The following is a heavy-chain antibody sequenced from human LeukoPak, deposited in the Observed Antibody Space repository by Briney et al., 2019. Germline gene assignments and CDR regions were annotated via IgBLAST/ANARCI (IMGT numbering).Heavy chain of an antibody. CDR1: GFTFSSYA. CDR2: INWNGGST. J-gene: IGHJ4*02. V-gene: IGHV3-20*04. Sequence: GGCLRLSCAASGFTFSSYAMSWVRQAPGKGLEWVSGINWNGGSTGYVDSVKGRFTISRDNAKNSPYLQMNSLRAEDTAFYYCARGGITIFGGIIYQDYWGQGTLVTVSS. CDR3: ARGGITIFGGIIYQDY. D-gene: IGHD3-3*01.